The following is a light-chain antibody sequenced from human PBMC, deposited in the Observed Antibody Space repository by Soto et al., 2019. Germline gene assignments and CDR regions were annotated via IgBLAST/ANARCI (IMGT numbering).Light chain of an antibody. Sequence: QSALTQPASVSGSPGQSITISCTGTSSDVGGFDFVSWFQRRPGKAPRLIIYEVTNRPSGISDRFSGSKSGNTATLTISGLQAEDEADYFCSSYITTNTLYVFGSGTKV. CDR2: EVT. CDR1: SSDVGGFDF. V-gene: IGLV2-14*01. J-gene: IGLJ1*01. CDR3: SSYITTNTLYV.